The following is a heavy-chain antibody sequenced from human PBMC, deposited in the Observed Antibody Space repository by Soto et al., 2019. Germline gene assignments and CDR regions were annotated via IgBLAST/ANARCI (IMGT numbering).Heavy chain of an antibody. CDR3: ARDFIAAALYYYYGMDV. D-gene: IGHD6-13*01. Sequence: PGGSLRLSCEGSGFNFRNFNMIWVRQAPGKGLEWVSSVSGSSSYIYYADSVKGRFTVSRDNAKNSLYLQMNSLRAEDTAVYYCARDFIAAALYYYYGMDVWGQGTTVSVSS. V-gene: IGHV3-21*01. CDR1: GFNFRNFN. CDR2: VSGSSSYI. J-gene: IGHJ6*02.